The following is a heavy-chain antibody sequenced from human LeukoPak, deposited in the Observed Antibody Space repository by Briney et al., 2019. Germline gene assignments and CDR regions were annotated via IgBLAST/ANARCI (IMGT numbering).Heavy chain of an antibody. CDR2: IIPILGIA. D-gene: IGHD3-10*01. Sequence: SVKVSCKASGGTFSSYAISWVRQAPGQGLEWMGRIIPILGIANYAQKFQGRVTITADKSTSTAYMELSSLRSEDTAVYYCARAAYGSGRYYFDYWGQGTLVTVSS. CDR3: ARAAYGSGRYYFDY. J-gene: IGHJ4*02. V-gene: IGHV1-69*04. CDR1: GGTFSSYA.